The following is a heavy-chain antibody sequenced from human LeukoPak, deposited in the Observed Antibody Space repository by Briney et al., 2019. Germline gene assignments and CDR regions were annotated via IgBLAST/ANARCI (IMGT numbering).Heavy chain of an antibody. CDR3: ARQPGYSYGVDY. Sequence: PSETLSLTCTVSGGSISSYYWSWIRQPPGKGLERIGYIYYSGSTNYNPSLKSRVTISVDTSKNQFSLKLSSVTAADTAVYYCARQPGYSYGVDYWGQGTLVTVSS. D-gene: IGHD5-18*01. CDR1: GGSISSYY. J-gene: IGHJ4*02. CDR2: IYYSGST. V-gene: IGHV4-59*08.